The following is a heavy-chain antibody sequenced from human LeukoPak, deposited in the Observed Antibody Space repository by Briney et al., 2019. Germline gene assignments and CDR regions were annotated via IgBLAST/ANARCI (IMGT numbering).Heavy chain of an antibody. CDR1: GFTFSSYW. CDR3: ARRKSYHYYGSGSYYNVYWFDP. Sequence: PGGSLRLSCAASGFTFSSYWMSWVRQAPGKGLEWIGEINHSGSTNYNPSLKSRVTISVDTSKNQFSLKLSSVTAADTAVYYCARRKSYHYYGSGSYYNVYWFDPWGQGTLVTVSS. D-gene: IGHD3-10*01. V-gene: IGHV4-34*01. CDR2: INHSGST. J-gene: IGHJ5*02.